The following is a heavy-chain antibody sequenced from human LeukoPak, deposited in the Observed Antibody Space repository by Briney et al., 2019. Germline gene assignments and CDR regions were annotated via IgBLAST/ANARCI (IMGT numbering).Heavy chain of an antibody. Sequence: PGGSLRLSCAASGFTFSSSVMNWVRQAPGKGLEWVSYISSGGTTIYYADSMKGRFTISRDNAKNSLYLQMNSLRDEDTAVYYCARDYPRGLRWGAFDIWGQGTMVTVSS. CDR2: ISSGGTTI. CDR3: ARDYPRGLRWGAFDI. V-gene: IGHV3-48*03. CDR1: GFTFSSSV. J-gene: IGHJ3*02. D-gene: IGHD4-23*01.